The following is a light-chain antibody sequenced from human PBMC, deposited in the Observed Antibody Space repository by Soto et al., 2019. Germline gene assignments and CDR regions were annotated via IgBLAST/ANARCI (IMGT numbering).Light chain of an antibody. J-gene: IGKJ3*01. V-gene: IGKV1-27*01. CDR1: QAISNY. Sequence: DIPMTQSPASLSASVGDRVTITCRASQAISNYFAWYQQRPGKVPKLLIYTASTLHSGVPSRFSGSGSGTDFTLTISSLKPEDVATYYCQRHNSAPFSFGHGTKVEIK. CDR2: TAS. CDR3: QRHNSAPFS.